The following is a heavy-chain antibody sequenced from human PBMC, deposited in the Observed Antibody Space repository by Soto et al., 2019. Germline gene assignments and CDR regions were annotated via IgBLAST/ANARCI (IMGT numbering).Heavy chain of an antibody. CDR2: ISAYNGNT. J-gene: IGHJ6*02. D-gene: IGHD5-18*01. V-gene: IGHV1-18*01. CDR3: ARIVDTAMVTYYYYGMDV. CDR1: GYTFTSYG. Sequence: ASVKVSCKASGYTFTSYGIGWVRQAPGQGLEWMGWISAYNGNTNYAQKLQGRVTMTTDTSTSTAYMELRSLRSDNTAVYYCARIVDTAMVTYYYYGMDVWGQGTTVTVSS.